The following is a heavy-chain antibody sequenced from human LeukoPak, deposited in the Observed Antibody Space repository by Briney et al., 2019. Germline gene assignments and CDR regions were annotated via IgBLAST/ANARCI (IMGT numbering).Heavy chain of an antibody. CDR1: GFTFSSYG. D-gene: IGHD6-13*01. J-gene: IGHJ5*01. Sequence: GRSLRLSCAASGFTFSSYGMHWVRQAPGKGLEWVAVISYDGSNKYYADSVKGRFTISRDNSKNTLYLQMNSLRAEDTAVYYCAKSHSSNWYDYWGQGTLVTVSP. CDR3: AKSHSSNWYDY. V-gene: IGHV3-30*18. CDR2: ISYDGSNK.